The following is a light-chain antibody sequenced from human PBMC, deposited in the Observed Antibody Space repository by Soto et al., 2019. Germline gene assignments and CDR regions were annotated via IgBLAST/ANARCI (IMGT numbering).Light chain of an antibody. CDR3: SSYTSSSSL. V-gene: IGLV2-14*01. CDR1: SSDVGGYNY. J-gene: IGLJ3*02. CDR2: EVS. Sequence: QSALTQPASGSGSPGQSITISCTGTSSDVGGYNYVSWYQQHPGKAPKLMIYEVSNRPSGVSTRFSGSKSGNTASLTISGIQAQDEADYYCSSYTSSSSLFGGGTKLTLL.